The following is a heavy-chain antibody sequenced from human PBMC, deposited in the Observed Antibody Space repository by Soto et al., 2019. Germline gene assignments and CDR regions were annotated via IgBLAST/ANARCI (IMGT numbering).Heavy chain of an antibody. J-gene: IGHJ5*02. Sequence: EVQLLESGGGWLQPGGSLRLSCAASGFTFSSYAMNWVRQAPGKGLEWVSGITGSGAGSYYSDSVKGLFTISRDNSKNTLCLPMNSRRAGDRAVYYWAEAYCNRSPNDWFDPWGQGTLVTVSS. CDR1: GFTFSSYA. V-gene: IGHV3-23*01. CDR3: AEAYCNRSPNDWFDP. CDR2: ITGSGAGS. D-gene: IGHD2-15*01.